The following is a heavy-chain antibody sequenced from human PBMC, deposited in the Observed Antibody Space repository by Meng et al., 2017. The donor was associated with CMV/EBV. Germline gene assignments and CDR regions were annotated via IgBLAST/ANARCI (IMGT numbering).Heavy chain of an antibody. CDR3: TREGRFLEWLSPVYYGMDV. J-gene: IGHJ6*02. D-gene: IGHD3-3*01. CDR2: IRSKAYGGTT. V-gene: IGHV3-49*04. CDR1: GFTFGDYA. Sequence: GESLKISCTASGFTFGDYAMSWVRQAPGKGLEWVGFIRSKAYGGTTEYAASVKGRFTISRDDSKSIAYLQMNSLKTEDTAVYYCTREGRFLEWLSPVYYGMDVWGQGTTVTVSS.